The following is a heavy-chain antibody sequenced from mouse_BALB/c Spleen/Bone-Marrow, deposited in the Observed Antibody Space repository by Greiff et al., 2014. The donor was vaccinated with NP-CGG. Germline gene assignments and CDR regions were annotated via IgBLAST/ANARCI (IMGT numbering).Heavy chain of an antibody. D-gene: IGHD2-1*01. CDR3: ARRNGNYYFDY. CDR2: IHYSGTT. CDR1: GYSITSGYS. Sequence: DVKLQESGPDLVKPSQSLSLTCTVTGYSITSGYSWHWIRQFPGNKLEWMGYIHYSGTTNYNPSLKSRISITRDTSKNQFFLQLNSVTTGDTATYYCARRNGNYYFDYWGQGTTLTVSS. V-gene: IGHV3-1*02. J-gene: IGHJ2*01.